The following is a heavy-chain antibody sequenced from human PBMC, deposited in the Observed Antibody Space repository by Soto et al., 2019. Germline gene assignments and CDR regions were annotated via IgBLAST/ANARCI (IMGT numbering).Heavy chain of an antibody. Sequence: EVKLVETGGALIQPGGSLTLSCAVSGFSVSSNYMAWVRQGPGKGLEWVSVIYTGGTTHYANSVTGRFTFSRDTSKNILYLHLNSLTTDDTAVYYCARVWGYYFESWGQGTLVAVSP. CDR3: ARVWGYYFES. D-gene: IGHD1-26*01. V-gene: IGHV3-53*02. CDR1: GFSVSSNY. J-gene: IGHJ4*02. CDR2: IYTGGTT.